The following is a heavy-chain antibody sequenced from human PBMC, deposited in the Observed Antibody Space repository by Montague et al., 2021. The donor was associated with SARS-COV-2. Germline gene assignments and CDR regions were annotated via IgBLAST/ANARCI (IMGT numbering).Heavy chain of an antibody. CDR1: GFTFSSYG. D-gene: IGHD6-19*01. CDR3: ASMLSGWYASDY. V-gene: IGHV3-30*19. CDR2: ISYDGSNK. Sequence: SLRLSCAASGFTFSSYGMHWVRQAPGKGLEWVAVISYDGSNKYYADSVKGRFTISRDNSKNTLYLQMNSLRAEDTAAYYCASMLSGWYASDYWGQGTLVTVSS. J-gene: IGHJ4*02.